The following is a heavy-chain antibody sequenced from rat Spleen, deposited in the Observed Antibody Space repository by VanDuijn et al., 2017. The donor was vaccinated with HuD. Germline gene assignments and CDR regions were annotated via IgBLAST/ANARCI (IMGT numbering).Heavy chain of an antibody. V-gene: IGHV5S14*01. J-gene: IGHJ2*01. CDR3: ARHPITTVSYYFDY. D-gene: IGHD1-1*01. CDR2: ISTGGGNT. Sequence: VQLKESGPGLVQPSQTLSLTCTVSGFSLSNYGMAWVRQPPTKGLEWVASISTGGGNTYYRDSVKGRFTISRDNAKNSQYLQMDSLRSEDTATYYCARHPITTVSYYFDYWGQGVMVTVSS. CDR1: GFSLSNYG.